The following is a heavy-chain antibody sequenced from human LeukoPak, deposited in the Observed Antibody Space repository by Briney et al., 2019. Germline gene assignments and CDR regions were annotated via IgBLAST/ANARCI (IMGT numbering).Heavy chain of an antibody. CDR3: ARDATRGGDNDY. Sequence: GGSLRLSCAASGFTFSSYMMNWVRQAPGKGLEWVSSINSGSTYTYYTESVKGRFTVSRDNAKNSLYLQMNSLRADDTAVYYCARDATRGGDNDYWGQGTRVIVSS. D-gene: IGHD2-21*02. CDR1: GFTFSSYM. V-gene: IGHV3-21*01. J-gene: IGHJ4*02. CDR2: INSGSTYT.